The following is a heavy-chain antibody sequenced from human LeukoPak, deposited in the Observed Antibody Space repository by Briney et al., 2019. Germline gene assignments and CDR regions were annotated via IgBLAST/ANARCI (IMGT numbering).Heavy chain of an antibody. Sequence: SETLSLTCIVAGGSISSTAYYWGWIRQAPGRGLEWIVTIYYTGTTYYNPSLKRRGTISIDLSKNQTSLRQTPVTAADPAMYYCARQTGSGLFTLPGGQGTLVTVSS. J-gene: IGHJ4*02. CDR1: GGSISSTAYY. CDR2: IYYTGTT. CDR3: ARQTGSGLFTLP. V-gene: IGHV4-39*01. D-gene: IGHD3/OR15-3a*01.